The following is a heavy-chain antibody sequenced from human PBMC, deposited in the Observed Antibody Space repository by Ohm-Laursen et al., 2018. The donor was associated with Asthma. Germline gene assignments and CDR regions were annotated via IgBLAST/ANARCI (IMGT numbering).Heavy chain of an antibody. CDR2: ISSSSSYI. CDR1: GFTFSSYS. CDR3: ARKYYYDSSGYYPYVDY. D-gene: IGHD3-22*01. Sequence: SLRLSCAASGFTFSSYSMNWVRQAPGKGLEWVSSISSSSSYIYYADSVKGRFTISRDNAKNSLYLQMNSLRDEDTAVYYCARKYYYDSSGYYPYVDYWGQGTLVTVSS. V-gene: IGHV3-21*01. J-gene: IGHJ4*02.